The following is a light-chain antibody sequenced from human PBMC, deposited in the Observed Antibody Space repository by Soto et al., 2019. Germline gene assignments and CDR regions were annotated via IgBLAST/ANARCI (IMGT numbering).Light chain of an antibody. J-gene: IGLJ1*01. CDR2: HGI. Sequence: QSALTQPDSVSGSPGQSMTISCTGTSSDVGDYKSLSWYQQYPGKAPTLIIYHGINRPSRCSNRFSASKSGNTASLTISGLLAEDEADYYCSSYTTNTTLGVFGTGTKLTVL. CDR1: SSDVGDYKS. CDR3: SSYTTNTTLGV. V-gene: IGLV2-14*01.